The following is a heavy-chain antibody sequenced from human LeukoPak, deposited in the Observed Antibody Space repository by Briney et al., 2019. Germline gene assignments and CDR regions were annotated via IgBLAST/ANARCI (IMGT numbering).Heavy chain of an antibody. J-gene: IGHJ4*02. V-gene: IGHV3-23*01. Sequence: GGSLRLSCAASGFTFSTYVMSGVRQAPGKGLEWVSAISGSGGSTYYADSVKGRFTISRDNSKNTVYLQMNSLRAEDTAVYYCAKGSSSAGSYYFDYWGQGTLVTVSS. CDR2: ISGSGGST. CDR1: GFTFSTYV. CDR3: AKGSSSAGSYYFDY. D-gene: IGHD3-10*01.